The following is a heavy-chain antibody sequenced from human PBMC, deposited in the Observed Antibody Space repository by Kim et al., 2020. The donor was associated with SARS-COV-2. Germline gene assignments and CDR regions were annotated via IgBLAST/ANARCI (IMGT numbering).Heavy chain of an antibody. CDR2: IRSSGNTI. V-gene: IGHV3-48*01. Sequence: GGSLRLSCAASGFSFRGYCMNWIRQAPGKGLEWVSYIRSSGNTIYYADSVKGRFTISTDNGKNSLYLQMNSLRVEDPAVYYFVRGLTFTLNIWGQGTMV. CDR1: GFSFRGYC. J-gene: IGHJ3*02. CDR3: VRGLTFTLNI. D-gene: IGHD2-21*01.